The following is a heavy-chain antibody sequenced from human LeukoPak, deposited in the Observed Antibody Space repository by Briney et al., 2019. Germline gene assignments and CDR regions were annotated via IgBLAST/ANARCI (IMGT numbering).Heavy chain of an antibody. Sequence: SETLSLTCTVSGASISSYYWSWIRQPSGKGLEWIGEINHSGSTNYNPSLKSRVTISVDTSKNQFSLKLSSVTAADTAVYYCASREYSGTKTPRLFDYWGKEPWSPSPQ. D-gene: IGHD5-12*01. V-gene: IGHV4-34*01. CDR3: ASREYSGTKTPRLFDY. CDR1: GASISSYY. CDR2: INHSGST. J-gene: IGHJ4*01.